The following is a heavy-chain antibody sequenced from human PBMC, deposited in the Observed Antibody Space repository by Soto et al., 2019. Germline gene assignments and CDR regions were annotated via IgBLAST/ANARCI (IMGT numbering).Heavy chain of an antibody. CDR2: ISGSGGSV. V-gene: IGHV3-23*01. CDR1: GFTFSNDA. Sequence: PGGSLRLSCAASGFTFSNDAMNWVRQAPGKGLEWVSVISGSGGSVYNADSVQGRFTISRDNSKNTLYLQMNSLRAEDTAIYYCVREDKGWYSPGSFDFWGRETMVTVSS. D-gene: IGHD6-19*01. CDR3: VREDKGWYSPGSFDF. J-gene: IGHJ3*01.